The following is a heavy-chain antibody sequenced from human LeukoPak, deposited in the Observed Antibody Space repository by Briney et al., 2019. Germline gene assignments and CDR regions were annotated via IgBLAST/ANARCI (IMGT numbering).Heavy chain of an antibody. CDR1: GLSFSNYG. CDR3: AQRAYCSGASCYHHFDY. Sequence: PGGSLRLSCAASGLSFSNYGMSWVRQAPGKGLEWVSIISTNGGSTYYADSVKGRFTMSRDNSENTLYLQMNSLRAEDTAVYYCAQRAYCSGASCYHHFDYWGQGTLVTVSS. J-gene: IGHJ4*02. D-gene: IGHD2-15*01. V-gene: IGHV3-23*01. CDR2: ISTNGGST.